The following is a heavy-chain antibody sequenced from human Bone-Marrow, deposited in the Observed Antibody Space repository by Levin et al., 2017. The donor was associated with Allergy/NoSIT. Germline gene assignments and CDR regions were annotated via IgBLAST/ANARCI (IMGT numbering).Heavy chain of an antibody. V-gene: IGHV3-30-3*01. CDR3: ARDRCTNGVCYREPDYSGDYGMDV. Sequence: PGGSLRLSCAASGFTFSSYAMHWVRQAPGKGLEWVAVISYDGSNKYYADSVKGRFTISRDNSKNTLYLQMNSLRAEDTAVYYCARDRCTNGVCYREPDYSGDYGMDVWGQGTTVTVSS. D-gene: IGHD2-8*01. CDR2: ISYDGSNK. J-gene: IGHJ6*02. CDR1: GFTFSSYA.